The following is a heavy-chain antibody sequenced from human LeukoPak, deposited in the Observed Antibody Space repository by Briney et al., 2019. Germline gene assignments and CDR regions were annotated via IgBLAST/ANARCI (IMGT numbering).Heavy chain of an antibody. Sequence: SETLSLTCTVSGGSINSGGYYWSWIRQHPGKGLEWIGYIYYSGSTYYNPSLKSRVTISVDTSKNQFSLKLSSLTAADTAVYYCARAAYCGGDCYLFDYWGQGTLVTVFS. CDR1: GGSINSGGYY. CDR3: ARAAYCGGDCYLFDY. V-gene: IGHV4-31*03. D-gene: IGHD2-21*02. CDR2: IYYSGST. J-gene: IGHJ4*02.